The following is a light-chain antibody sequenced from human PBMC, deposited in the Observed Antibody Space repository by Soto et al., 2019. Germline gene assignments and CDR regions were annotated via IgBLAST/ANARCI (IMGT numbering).Light chain of an antibody. Sequence: EIVMTQSPATLSVSPGERATLSCRASQSVSSNLAWYQQKPGQATRLLIYGASTRATGIPARFSGSGSGTEFTLTISSLQSEEFAVYYCQQYNNWPRTFGQVTKLEIK. CDR3: QQYNNWPRT. J-gene: IGKJ2*01. V-gene: IGKV3-15*01. CDR1: QSVSSN. CDR2: GAS.